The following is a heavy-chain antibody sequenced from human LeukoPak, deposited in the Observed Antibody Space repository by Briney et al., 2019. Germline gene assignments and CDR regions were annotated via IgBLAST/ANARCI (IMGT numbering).Heavy chain of an antibody. V-gene: IGHV3-48*02. CDR1: GFTFSSYS. CDR2: ITASGTAM. CDR3: ARGENYYYGMDV. Sequence: GGSLRLSCAASGFTFSSYSMNWVRQAPGKGLEWVSHITASGTAMFYADSVKGRFTISRDNAKNSLYLQMNSLRDEDTAVYYCARGENYYYGMDVWGQGTTVTVSS. J-gene: IGHJ6*02. D-gene: IGHD1-26*01.